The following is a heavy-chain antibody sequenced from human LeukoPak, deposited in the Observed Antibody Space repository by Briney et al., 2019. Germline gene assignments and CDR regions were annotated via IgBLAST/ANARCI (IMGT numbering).Heavy chain of an antibody. CDR2: INSDGSST. Sequence: GGSLRLSCVVSGFTFSSYWMHWVRQAPGKGLVWVSHINSDGSSTNYADSVKGRFTISRDNAKNTLYLQMNSLRAEDTAVYYCAKGKDYMDVWGKGTTVTVSS. CDR1: GFTFSSYW. V-gene: IGHV3-74*01. J-gene: IGHJ6*03. CDR3: AKGKDYMDV.